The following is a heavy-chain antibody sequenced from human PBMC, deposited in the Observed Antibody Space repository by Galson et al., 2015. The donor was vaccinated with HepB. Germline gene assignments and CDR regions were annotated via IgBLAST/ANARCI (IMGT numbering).Heavy chain of an antibody. V-gene: IGHV1-18*01. J-gene: IGHJ3*02. CDR3: ARDVRYAFEM. CDR2: ISTNSGNT. CDR1: GYTFTRNG. Sequence: SVKVSCKASGYTFTRNGISWVRQAPGQELEWMGWISTNSGNTSYAQKFQDRLIMTTERSTSTAYMELRSLTSDDTAFYYCARDVRYAFEMWGQGTMVTVS. D-gene: IGHD3-10*02.